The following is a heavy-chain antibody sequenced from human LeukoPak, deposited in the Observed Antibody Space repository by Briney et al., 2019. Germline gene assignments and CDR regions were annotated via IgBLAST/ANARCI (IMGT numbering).Heavy chain of an antibody. D-gene: IGHD5-18*01. CDR3: ATQELWSYYFDY. J-gene: IGHJ4*02. CDR2: IYYSGST. Sequence: NSSETLSLTCTVSGGSISSYYWSWIRQPPGKGLEWIGYIYYSGSTNYNPSLKSRVTISVDTSKNQFSLKLSSVTAADTAVYYCATQELWSYYFDYWGQGTLVTVSS. V-gene: IGHV4-59*12. CDR1: GGSISSYY.